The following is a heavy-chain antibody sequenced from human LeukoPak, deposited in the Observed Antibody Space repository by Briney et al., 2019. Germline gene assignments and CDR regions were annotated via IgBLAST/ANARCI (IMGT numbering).Heavy chain of an antibody. D-gene: IGHD3-22*01. J-gene: IGHJ6*03. CDR2: ISGDGGTR. CDR1: GFTFDDFT. Sequence: PGGSLRLSCTASGFTFDDFTRHWVRQPPGKGLEWVSVISGDGGTRYYADSVKGRFTISRDNSKKTLYLQMNSLRPGHTAVYYCAKGSKLVVIPRDHYMAVWGKGTTVPISS. V-gene: IGHV3-43*01. CDR3: AKGSKLVVIPRDHYMAV.